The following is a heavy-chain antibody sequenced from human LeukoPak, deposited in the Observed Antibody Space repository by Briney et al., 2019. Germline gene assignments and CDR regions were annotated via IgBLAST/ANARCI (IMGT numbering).Heavy chain of an antibody. Sequence: SETLSLTCAVSGGSISSSKWWSWVRQSPVKGLEWIGEIYLYGTTNYNPSFTSRVTMSVDRSRNQFSLKLTSVTAADTAVYYCARQKWEQQGRDYYFNGLDVWGPGTTVIVSS. D-gene: IGHD1/OR15-1a*01. J-gene: IGHJ6*02. CDR3: ARQKWEQQGRDYYFNGLDV. CDR1: GGSISSSKW. V-gene: IGHV4-4*02. CDR2: IYLYGTT.